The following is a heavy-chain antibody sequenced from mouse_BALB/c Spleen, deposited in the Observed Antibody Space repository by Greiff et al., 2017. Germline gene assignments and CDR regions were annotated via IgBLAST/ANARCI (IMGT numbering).Heavy chain of an antibody. Sequence: LQQPGAELVKPGASVKMSCKASGYTFTSYNMHWVKQTPGQGLEWIGAIYPGNGDTSYNQKFKGKATLTADKSSSTAYMQLSSLTSEDSAVYYYASSPTGTGYWGQGTTLTVSS. CDR3: ASSPTGTGY. J-gene: IGHJ2*01. D-gene: IGHD4-1*02. CDR2: IYPGNGDT. CDR1: GYTFTSYN. V-gene: IGHV1-12*01.